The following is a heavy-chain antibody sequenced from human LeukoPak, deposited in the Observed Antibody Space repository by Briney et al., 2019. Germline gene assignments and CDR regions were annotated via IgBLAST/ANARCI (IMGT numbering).Heavy chain of an antibody. V-gene: IGHV4-39*01. CDR1: GGSISSSSYY. CDR3: ARPYSSGARVDY. D-gene: IGHD6-19*01. CDR2: IYYSGST. J-gene: IGHJ4*02. Sequence: SETLSLTCTVSGGSISSSSYYSGWIRQPPGKGLEWIGSIYYSGSTYYNPSLKSRVTISVDTSKNQFSLKLSSVTAADTAVYYCARPYSSGARVDYWGQGTLVTVSS.